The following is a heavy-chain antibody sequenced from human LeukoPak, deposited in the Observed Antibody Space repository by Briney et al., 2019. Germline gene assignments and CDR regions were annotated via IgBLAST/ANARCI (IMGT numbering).Heavy chain of an antibody. CDR2: ISYDGSNK. CDR3: APLGIAVAGLDY. Sequence: GGSLRLSCAASGFTFSSYGMHWVRQAPGKGLEWVAVISYDGSNKYYADSVKGRFTISRDNSKNTLYLQMNSLRAEDTAVYYCAPLGIAVAGLDYWGQGTLSPSPQ. CDR1: GFTFSSYG. J-gene: IGHJ4*02. D-gene: IGHD6-19*01. V-gene: IGHV3-30*03.